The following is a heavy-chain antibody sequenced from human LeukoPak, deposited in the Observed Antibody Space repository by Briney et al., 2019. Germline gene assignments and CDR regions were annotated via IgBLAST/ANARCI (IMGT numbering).Heavy chain of an antibody. D-gene: IGHD3/OR15-3a*01. J-gene: IGHJ6*03. V-gene: IGHV4-38-2*02. CDR1: GYSISSGYY. Sequence: SETLSLTCTVSGYSISSGYYWGWIRQPPGKGLEWIGEINHSGSTNYNPSLKSRVTISLDTSKDQFSLKLNSVTAADTAVYYCARVDGYMDVWGKGTTVTVSS. CDR2: INHSGST. CDR3: ARVDGYMDV.